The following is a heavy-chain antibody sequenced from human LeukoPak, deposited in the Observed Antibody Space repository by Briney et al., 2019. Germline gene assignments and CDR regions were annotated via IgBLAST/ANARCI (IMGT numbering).Heavy chain of an antibody. CDR2: IYYSGST. D-gene: IGHD3-3*01. J-gene: IGHJ5*02. CDR1: GGSISSSSYY. Sequence: PSETLSLTCTVSGGSISSSSYYWGWIRQPPGKGLEWIGSIYYSGSTYYNPSLKSRVTISVDTSKNQFSLKLSSVTAADTAVYYCARAMRFLGNWFDPWGQGTLVTVSS. V-gene: IGHV4-39*07. CDR3: ARAMRFLGNWFDP.